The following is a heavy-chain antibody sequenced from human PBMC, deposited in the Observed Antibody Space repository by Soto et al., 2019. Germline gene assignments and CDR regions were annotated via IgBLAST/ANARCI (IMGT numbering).Heavy chain of an antibody. J-gene: IGHJ6*02. CDR2: IIPIFGTA. CDR3: ARELKEYYYYGMDV. V-gene: IGHV1-69*13. CDR1: GGTFSSYA. Sequence: SVKVSCKASGGTFSSYAISWVRQAPGQGLEWMGGIIPIFGTASYAQKFQGRVAITADESTSTAYMELSSLRSEDTAVYYCARELKEYYYYGMDVWGQGTTVTVSS.